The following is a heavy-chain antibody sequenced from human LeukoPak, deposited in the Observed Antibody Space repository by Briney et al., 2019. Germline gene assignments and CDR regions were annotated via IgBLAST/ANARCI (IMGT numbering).Heavy chain of an antibody. D-gene: IGHD3-16*02. CDR2: IYYTGST. Sequence: SETLSLTCTVSGGSISSGGYYWTWIRQHPGKGLEYIGYIYYTGSTYYNPSLKSRVTISVDTSKNQFSLRLSSVTAADTAVYYCARDSMITFGGVIAKGAFDIWGQGTMVTVSS. V-gene: IGHV4-31*03. J-gene: IGHJ3*02. CDR1: GGSISSGGYY. CDR3: ARDSMITFGGVIAKGAFDI.